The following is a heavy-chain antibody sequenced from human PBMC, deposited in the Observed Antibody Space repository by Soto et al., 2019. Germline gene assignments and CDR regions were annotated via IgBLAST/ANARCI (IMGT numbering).Heavy chain of an antibody. J-gene: IGHJ4*02. CDR1: GYSFPSYW. Sequence: EVQLVQSGAEVKKPGESLRISCKGSGYSFPSYWISWVRQMPGQGLEWLGRIAPSDSYTNYSPSFQGHVTISADKAIRTAYLQWSSLKASDTAMYYCARQHYSSCWYSPSHLIDYWVQGTLVTVSS. V-gene: IGHV5-10-1*01. CDR3: ARQHYSSCWYSPSHLIDY. CDR2: IAPSDSYT. D-gene: IGHD6-19*01.